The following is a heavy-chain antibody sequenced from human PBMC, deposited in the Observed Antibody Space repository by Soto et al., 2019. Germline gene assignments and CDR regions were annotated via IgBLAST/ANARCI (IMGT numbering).Heavy chain of an antibody. Sequence: QVQLVESGGGVIQPGRSLRLSCAASGFTFSNYAMHWVRQAPGKGLEWVAFILFDGRDKYYADSVRGRFTISRDNSKNTLYLQMNSPRAEDTAVYYCARDPDYYDSTGYYDYWGQGTLVTVSS. J-gene: IGHJ4*02. CDR1: GFTFSNYA. V-gene: IGHV3-30*04. D-gene: IGHD3-22*01. CDR2: ILFDGRDK. CDR3: ARDPDYYDSTGYYDY.